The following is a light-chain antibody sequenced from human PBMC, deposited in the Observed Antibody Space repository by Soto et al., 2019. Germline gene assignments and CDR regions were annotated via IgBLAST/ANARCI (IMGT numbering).Light chain of an antibody. Sequence: EIVLTQSPATLSSSPGERATLSCRANQTVNSRLAWYQHKPGQAPRLLIYHTSNRATGIPARFSGSGSGTDFTLTISSLEPEDFAVYYCHQRQSWPRTFGQGTKVDI. CDR3: HQRQSWPRT. CDR2: HTS. V-gene: IGKV3-11*01. CDR1: QTVNSR. J-gene: IGKJ1*01.